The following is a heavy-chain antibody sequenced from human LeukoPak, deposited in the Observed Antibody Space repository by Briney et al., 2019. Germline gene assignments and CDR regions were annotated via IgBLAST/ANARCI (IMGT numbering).Heavy chain of an antibody. V-gene: IGHV3-48*04. Sequence: GESLTLSCAASGFTFSTYNMNWVRQAPGKGLERVSYISGTSDNIYYADSVRGRFTISRDNAKNSLYLQMNGLGAEDTAVYYCARDRYSGYEFDYWGQGTLVTVSS. J-gene: IGHJ4*02. D-gene: IGHD5-12*01. CDR3: ARDRYSGYEFDY. CDR2: ISGTSDNI. CDR1: GFTFSTYN.